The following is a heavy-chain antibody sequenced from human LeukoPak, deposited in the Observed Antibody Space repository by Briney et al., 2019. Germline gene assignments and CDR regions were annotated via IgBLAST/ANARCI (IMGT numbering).Heavy chain of an antibody. CDR2: IIPILGIA. V-gene: IGHV1-69*04. CDR1: GGTFSSYA. J-gene: IGHJ4*02. D-gene: IGHD1/OR15-1a*01. CDR3: ARDDDADWNIDY. Sequence: SVKVSCKASGGTFSSYAISWGRQAPGQGLEWMGRIIPILGIANYAQKFQGRVTITADKSTSTAYMELSSLRSEDTAVYYCARDDDADWNIDYWGQGTLVTVSS.